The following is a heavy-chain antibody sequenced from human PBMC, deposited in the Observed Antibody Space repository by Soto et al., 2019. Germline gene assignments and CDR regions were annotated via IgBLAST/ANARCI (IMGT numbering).Heavy chain of an antibody. CDR2: SSGSGGST. CDR1: GFIFSSYA. J-gene: IGHJ4*02. D-gene: IGHD3-22*01. Sequence: GGSLRLSCAASGFIFSSYAMSWVRQAPGKGLEWVSASSGSGGSTYYADSVKGRFTISRDNSKNTLYLQMNSLRAEDTAVYYCAKNPGYYYDSTGYHFDYWGQGTLVTVSS. CDR3: AKNPGYYYDSTGYHFDY. V-gene: IGHV3-23*01.